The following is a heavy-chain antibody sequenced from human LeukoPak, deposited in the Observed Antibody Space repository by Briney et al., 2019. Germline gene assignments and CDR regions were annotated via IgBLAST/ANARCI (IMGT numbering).Heavy chain of an antibody. Sequence: GGSLRLSCAASGFTFSDYYMTWIRQAPGKGLEWVSAIIGSGSSTYYADSVKGRFTISRDNSKNTLFLQMNSLRAEDTAVYYCAKDRAQQLVLDFWGQGTLVTVSS. CDR1: GFTFSDYY. V-gene: IGHV3-23*01. D-gene: IGHD6-13*01. J-gene: IGHJ4*02. CDR2: IIGSGSST. CDR3: AKDRAQQLVLDF.